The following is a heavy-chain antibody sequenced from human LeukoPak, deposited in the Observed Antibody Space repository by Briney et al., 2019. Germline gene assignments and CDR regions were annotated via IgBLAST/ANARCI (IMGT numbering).Heavy chain of an antibody. J-gene: IGHJ4*02. CDR2: IYPGDSDT. V-gene: IGHV5-51*01. Sequence: GESLKISCKGSGYSFTSYWIGWVRRMPGKGLEWMGIIYPGDSDTRYSPSFQGQVTISADKSISTAYLQWSSLKASDTAMYYCARRWYYYDSSGYANYFDYWGQGTLVTVS. D-gene: IGHD3-22*01. CDR3: ARRWYYYDSSGYANYFDY. CDR1: GYSFTSYW.